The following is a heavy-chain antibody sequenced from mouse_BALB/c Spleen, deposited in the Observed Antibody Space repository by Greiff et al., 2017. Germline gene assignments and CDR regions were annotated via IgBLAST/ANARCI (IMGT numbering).Heavy chain of an antibody. CDR2: IYPYNGGT. Sequence: VQLQQSGPELVKPGASVKISCKASGYTFTDYNMHWVKQSHGKSLEWIGYIYPYNGGTGYNQKFKSKATLTVDNSSSTAYMELRSLTSEDSAVYYCASYGSSYVYAMDYWGQGTSVTVSS. J-gene: IGHJ4*01. CDR3: ASYGSSYVYAMDY. CDR1: GYTFTDYN. D-gene: IGHD1-1*01. V-gene: IGHV1S29*02.